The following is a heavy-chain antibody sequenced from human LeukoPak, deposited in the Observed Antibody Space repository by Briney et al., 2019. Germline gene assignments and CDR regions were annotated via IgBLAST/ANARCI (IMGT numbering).Heavy chain of an antibody. CDR1: GGSISSYY. CDR3: ARVFSDYGYFDY. V-gene: IGHV4-59*01. CDR2: IYYSGST. J-gene: IGHJ4*02. Sequence: SETLPLTCTVSGGSISSYYWSWIRQPPGKGLEWIGYIYYSGSTNYNPSLKSRVTISVDTSKNQFSLKLSSVTAADTAVYYCARVFSDYGYFDYWGQGTLVTVSS. D-gene: IGHD4-17*01.